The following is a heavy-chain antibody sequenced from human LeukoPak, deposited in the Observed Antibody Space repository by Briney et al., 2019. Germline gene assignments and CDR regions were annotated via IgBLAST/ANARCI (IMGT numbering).Heavy chain of an antibody. CDR1: GGSISSSYSY. J-gene: IGHJ3*01. D-gene: IGHD3-10*01. Sequence: KSSETLSLTCTVSGGSISSSYSYWRWIRQPPGKGLEWIGHIYYSGSTYYNPSLKSRVTISVDTSNNHFSLKLNSVTAADTAVDYCAKPANYYGSATDAFDFWGQGTMVTVSS. V-gene: IGHV4-39*07. CDR3: AKPANYYGSATDAFDF. CDR2: IYYSGST.